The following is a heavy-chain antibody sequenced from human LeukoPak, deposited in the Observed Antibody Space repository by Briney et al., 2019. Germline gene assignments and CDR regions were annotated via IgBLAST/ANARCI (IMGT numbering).Heavy chain of an antibody. Sequence: GGSLRLSCAASGFSFSTIYMSWVRQTPGQGLEWVANINVDGTAEYYVDSVKGRFTISRDNANNSLYLQMNSLRAEDTAVYYCARDPYRFAFDIWGQGTVVLVSS. J-gene: IGHJ3*02. CDR2: INVDGTAE. V-gene: IGHV3-7*03. CDR3: ARDPYRFAFDI. D-gene: IGHD1-26*01. CDR1: GFSFSTIY.